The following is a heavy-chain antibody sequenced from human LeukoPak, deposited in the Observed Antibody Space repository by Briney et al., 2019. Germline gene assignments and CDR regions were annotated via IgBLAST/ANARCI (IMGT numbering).Heavy chain of an antibody. D-gene: IGHD3-3*01. CDR1: GYTFTNYW. CDR3: ARPEYYDFWTGYPY. Sequence: GESLTISCKSSGYTFTNYWIAWVRQMPGKGLEWMGVIYPGDSATTYSPSFQGQVTISADKSINTAYLQWSSLKASDSAIYYCARPEYYDFWTGYPYWGQGNLVTVSS. V-gene: IGHV5-51*01. J-gene: IGHJ4*02. CDR2: IYPGDSAT.